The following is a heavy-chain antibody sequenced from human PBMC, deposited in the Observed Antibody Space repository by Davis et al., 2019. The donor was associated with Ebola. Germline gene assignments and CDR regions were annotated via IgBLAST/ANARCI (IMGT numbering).Heavy chain of an antibody. CDR1: GGTFSSYA. V-gene: IGHV1-2*04. CDR3: ARDLYYGMDV. J-gene: IGHJ6*02. CDR2: INPNSGGT. Sequence: ASVKVSCKASGGTFSSYAISWVRQAPGQGLEWMGWINPNSGGTNYAQQFQGWVTMTRDTSISTAYMELSRLRSDDTAVYYCARDLYYGMDVWGQGTTVTVSS.